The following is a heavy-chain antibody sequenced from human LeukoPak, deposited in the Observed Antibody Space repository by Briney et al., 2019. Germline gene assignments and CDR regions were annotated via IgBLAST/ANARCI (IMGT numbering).Heavy chain of an antibody. V-gene: IGHV4-39*01. CDR2: IYYSGSP. CDR1: GGSISSSSYH. D-gene: IGHD3-22*01. Sequence: SETLSLTCTVSGGSISSSSYHWGWIRQPPGKGLEWIGNIYYSGSPYYNPSLTSRVTISVDPSNNEFSLRLTAVTAADTAVYYCATCRDSSGYTPDYWGQGTLVTVSS. CDR3: ATCRDSSGYTPDY. J-gene: IGHJ4*02.